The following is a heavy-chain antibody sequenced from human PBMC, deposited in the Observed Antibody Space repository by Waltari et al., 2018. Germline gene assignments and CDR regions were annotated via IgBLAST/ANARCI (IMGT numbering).Heavy chain of an antibody. Sequence: QVQLVQSGAEVKKPGASVSIPCKASSSTLDSFYVNWVRQAPGQGLEWMGILNPNGGSATYAESLQGRVTMNRDKSTGTVYMELRSLRSDDTAVYYCSRGRGGYRFGSFDLWGQGTLVTVS. V-gene: IGHV1-46*02. J-gene: IGHJ3*01. CDR3: SRGRGGYRFGSFDL. CDR1: SSTLDSFY. CDR2: LNPNGGSA. D-gene: IGHD5-12*01.